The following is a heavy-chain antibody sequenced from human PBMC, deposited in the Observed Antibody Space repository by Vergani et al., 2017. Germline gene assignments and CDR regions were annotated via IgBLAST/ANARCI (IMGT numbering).Heavy chain of an antibody. CDR2: IKSKTDGGTT. V-gene: IGHV3-15*01. D-gene: IGHD2-2*01. Sequence: EVQLVESGGGLVKPGGSLRLSCAASGFTFINAWMTWVRQAPGKGLEWVGRIKSKTDGGTTYYAAPVKGKFTISRDDSKNTLYLQMISLKTEDTAVYYCIADNQPYSLGHCSITICYGSVFDILGQGTVVTVSS. J-gene: IGHJ3*02. CDR3: IADNQPYSLGHCSITICYGSVFDI. CDR1: GFTFINAW.